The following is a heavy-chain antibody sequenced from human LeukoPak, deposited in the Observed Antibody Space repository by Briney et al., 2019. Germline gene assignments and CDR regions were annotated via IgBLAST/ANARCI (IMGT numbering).Heavy chain of an antibody. CDR2: IKQDGSEK. D-gene: IGHD5-24*01. Sequence: GGSLRLSCAASGFTFSSYWMSWVRQAPGKGLERVANIKQDGSEKYYVDSVKGRFTISRDNAKNSLYLQMNSLRAEDTAVYYCARVATAKNYYYYYYMDVWGKGTTVTVSS. CDR1: GFTFSSYW. J-gene: IGHJ6*03. CDR3: ARVATAKNYYYYYYMDV. V-gene: IGHV3-7*01.